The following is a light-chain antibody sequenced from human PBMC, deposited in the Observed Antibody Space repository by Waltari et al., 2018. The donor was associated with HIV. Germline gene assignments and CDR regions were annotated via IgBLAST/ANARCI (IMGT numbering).Light chain of an antibody. CDR3: QHYGTSLHWT. CDR1: QSVPNNY. Sequence: FVLTQSPGTLSLSPGDRATISCRASQSVPNNYLAWYQMKVGQAPRLLIYGASTRATGIPSRFSGSGSGADFTLTINRLEPEDFAVYYCQHYGTSLHWTFGQGTKVEIK. V-gene: IGKV3-20*01. J-gene: IGKJ1*01. CDR2: GAS.